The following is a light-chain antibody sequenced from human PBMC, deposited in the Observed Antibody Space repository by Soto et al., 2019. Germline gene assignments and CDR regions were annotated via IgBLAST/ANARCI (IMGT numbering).Light chain of an antibody. CDR3: QQYGTSSIT. J-gene: IGKJ5*01. CDR2: GAS. Sequence: EIVLTQSPGTLSLSPGERVTLSCRASQSVRSTSLAWYQQKPGQAPRLLIYGASSRATGIPDRFSGSGSGTDFTLTMSRLEPEDFAVYYCQQYGTSSITFGQGTRLEIK. V-gene: IGKV3-20*01. CDR1: QSVRSTS.